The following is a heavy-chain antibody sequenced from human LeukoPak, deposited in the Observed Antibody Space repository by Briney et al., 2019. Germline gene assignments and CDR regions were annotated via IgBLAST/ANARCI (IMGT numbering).Heavy chain of an antibody. V-gene: IGHV5-51*01. Sequence: GESLKISCKGSGYSFTSYWIGWVRQMPGKGLEWMGIIYPGDSDTRYSPSFQGQVTISADKSISTAYLQWSSLKASDTAMYYCAAHSSVERPPDAFDIWGQGTMVTVSS. D-gene: IGHD6-25*01. CDR1: GYSFTSYW. J-gene: IGHJ3*02. CDR2: IYPGDSDT. CDR3: AAHSSVERPPDAFDI.